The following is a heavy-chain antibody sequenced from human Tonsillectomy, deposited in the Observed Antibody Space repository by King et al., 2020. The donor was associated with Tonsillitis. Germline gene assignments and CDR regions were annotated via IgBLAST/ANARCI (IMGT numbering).Heavy chain of an antibody. V-gene: IGHV3-21*01. CDR3: ARDSTGVYFGMDV. Sequence: DVQLVESGGGLVKPGGSLRLTCAASGFTFSTYSMNWVRQAPGKGLEGGSSITSSSSYIYYADSVKGRFTISRDDAKNSLYLQMNSLRVEDTAVYYCARDSTGVYFGMDVWGQGTTVTVSS. J-gene: IGHJ6*02. D-gene: IGHD7-27*01. CDR1: GFTFSTYS. CDR2: ITSSSSYI.